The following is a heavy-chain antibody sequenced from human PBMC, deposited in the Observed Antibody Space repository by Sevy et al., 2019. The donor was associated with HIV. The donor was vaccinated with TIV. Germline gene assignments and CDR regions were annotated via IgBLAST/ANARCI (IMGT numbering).Heavy chain of an antibody. D-gene: IGHD5-12*01. J-gene: IGHJ4*02. V-gene: IGHV3-23*01. Sequence: GGSLRLSCAASGFTFSSYAMSWVRQAPGKGLEWVSAISGSGISTYYADSVKGWFTISRDNSKNTLYLQMNNLRAEDTAVFYCAKGIGYSGYETVYWGQGTLVTDSS. CDR1: GFTFSSYA. CDR3: AKGIGYSGYETVY. CDR2: ISGSGIST.